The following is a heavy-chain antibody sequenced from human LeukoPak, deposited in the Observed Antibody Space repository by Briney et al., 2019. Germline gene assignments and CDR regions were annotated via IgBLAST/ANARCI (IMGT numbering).Heavy chain of an antibody. CDR1: GGSIGSSSYY. Sequence: SETLSLTCTVSGGSIGSSSYYWGWIRQPPGKGLEWIGSIYYSGSTYYNPSLKSRVTISVDTSKNQFSLKLSSVTAADTAVYYCARSGSKGGVISHNYFYHWGQGTLGTVLS. V-gene: IGHV4-39*01. J-gene: IGHJ4*02. D-gene: IGHD3-3*01. CDR3: ARSGSKGGVISHNYFYH. CDR2: IYYSGST.